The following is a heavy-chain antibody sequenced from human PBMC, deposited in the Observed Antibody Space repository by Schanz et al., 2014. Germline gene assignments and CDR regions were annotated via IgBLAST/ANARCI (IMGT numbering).Heavy chain of an antibody. Sequence: QVQLVQSGAEVKKPGASVKVSCRASGYPFTSDDITWVRQAPGQGLEWMGWMNPNSGDTGYPRKFQDRVTMTRNTSISTAYMELNSLTSEDTAVYFCASSGAGYSSSWDFDYWGQGTLVTVSS. D-gene: IGHD6-13*01. CDR2: MNPNSGDT. J-gene: IGHJ4*02. CDR3: ASSGAGYSSSWDFDY. V-gene: IGHV1-8*01. CDR1: GYPFTSDD.